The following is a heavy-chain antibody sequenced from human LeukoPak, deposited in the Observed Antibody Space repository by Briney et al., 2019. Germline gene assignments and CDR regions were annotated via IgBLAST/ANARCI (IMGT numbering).Heavy chain of an antibody. CDR3: ARDVVVVPAAGDYYYYMDV. J-gene: IGHJ6*03. CDR2: IYTSGST. CDR1: GGSISNGSYY. V-gene: IGHV4-61*02. Sequence: PSETLSLTCTVSGGSISNGSYYWSWIRQPAGKGLEWIGRIYTSGSTNYNPSLKSRVTISVDTSKNQFSLKLSSVTAADTAVYYCARDVVVVPAAGDYYYYMDVWGKGTTVTVSS. D-gene: IGHD2-2*01.